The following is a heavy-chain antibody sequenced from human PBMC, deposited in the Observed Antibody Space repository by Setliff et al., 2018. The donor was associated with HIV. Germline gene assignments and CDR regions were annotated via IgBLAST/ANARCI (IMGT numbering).Heavy chain of an antibody. CDR1: GGSFSSYY. CDR3: ARERSLITNRRYFDS. V-gene: IGHV4-34*01. Sequence: PSETLSLTCAVYGGSFSSYYWSWIRQPPGKGLEWIGEINHSGSTNYNPSLKSRVTTSVDTSKNQFSLKVSSVTAADTAVYYCARERSLITNRRYFDSWGQGTLVTVSS. J-gene: IGHJ4*02. D-gene: IGHD1-1*01. CDR2: INHSGST.